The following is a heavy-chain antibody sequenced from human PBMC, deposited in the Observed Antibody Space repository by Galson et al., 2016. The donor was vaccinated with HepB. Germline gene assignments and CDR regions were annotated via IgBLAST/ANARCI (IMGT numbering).Heavy chain of an antibody. J-gene: IGHJ6*04. Sequence: SLRLSCAASGFLFDSYWIHWVRQAPGKGLVWVPRINSYGTTTSYADSVKGRFTISRDNSKKMVYLQMDSLRAEDTGVYYCAKPPGASGPYALDVWGKGTTVKVSS. V-gene: IGHV3-74*01. CDR2: INSYGTTT. D-gene: IGHD3-10*01. CDR1: GFLFDSYW. CDR3: AKPPGASGPYALDV.